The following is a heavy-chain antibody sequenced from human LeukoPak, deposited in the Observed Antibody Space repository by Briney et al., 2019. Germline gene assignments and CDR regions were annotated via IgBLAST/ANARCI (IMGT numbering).Heavy chain of an antibody. V-gene: IGHV4-34*01. CDR3: ARAGYSSSWFSRQGGILDY. CDR1: GGSFSGYY. J-gene: IGHJ4*02. D-gene: IGHD6-13*01. Sequence: SETLSLTCAVYGGSFSGYYWSWIRQPPGKGLEWIGEINHSGSTNYNPSLKSRVTISVDTSKNQFSLKLSSVTAADTAVYYCARAGYSSSWFSRQGGILDYWGQGTLVTVSS. CDR2: INHSGST.